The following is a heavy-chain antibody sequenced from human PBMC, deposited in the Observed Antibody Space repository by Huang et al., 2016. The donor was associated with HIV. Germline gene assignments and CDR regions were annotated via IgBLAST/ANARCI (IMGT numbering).Heavy chain of an antibody. Sequence: QVQLVQSGAEVKKPGTSVKVSCKTSGYTFSSHALHWLRQAPGQRPEWVGWINGGNGDTKYSQKFQGRGTITSDTSANIGYMELNSLLSEDTAVYYCARDPLDIRRHFDFWGQGSLVTVSS. V-gene: IGHV1-3*01. CDR1: GYTFSSHA. J-gene: IGHJ4*02. CDR2: INGGNGDT. CDR3: ARDPLDIRRHFDF. D-gene: IGHD3-3*01.